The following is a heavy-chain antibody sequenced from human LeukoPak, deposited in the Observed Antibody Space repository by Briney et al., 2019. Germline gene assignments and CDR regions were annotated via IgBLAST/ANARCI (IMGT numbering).Heavy chain of an antibody. CDR1: GYTFTGYY. CDR2: INPNSGGT. V-gene: IGHV1-2*02. D-gene: IGHD3-22*01. Sequence: ASVKVSCKASGYTFTGYYMHWVRQAPGQGLEWRGWINPNSGGTNYAQKFQGRVTMTRDTSISTAYMELSRLRSDDTAVYYCARGRDMADSSGYYFLFSWFDPWGQGTLVTVSS. J-gene: IGHJ5*02. CDR3: ARGRDMADSSGYYFLFSWFDP.